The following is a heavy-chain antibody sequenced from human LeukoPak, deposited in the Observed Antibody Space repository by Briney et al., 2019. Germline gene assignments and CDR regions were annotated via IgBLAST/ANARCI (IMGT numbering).Heavy chain of an antibody. J-gene: IGHJ6*02. CDR3: ARVGSPTYYYYGMDV. Sequence: SKTLSLTCTVSGGSISSYYWSWIRQPAGKGLEWIGRIYTSGSTNYNPSLKSRVTMSVDTSKNQFSLKLSSVTAADTAVYYCARVGSPTYYYYGMDVWGQGTTVTVSS. D-gene: IGHD1-26*01. CDR1: GGSISSYY. V-gene: IGHV4-4*07. CDR2: IYTSGST.